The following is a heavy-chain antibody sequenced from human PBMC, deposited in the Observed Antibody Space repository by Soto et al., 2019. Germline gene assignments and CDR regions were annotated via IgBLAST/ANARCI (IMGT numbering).Heavy chain of an antibody. CDR1: GFTISSYA. D-gene: IGHD1-26*01. V-gene: IGHV3-23*01. CDR3: AKDLVRSYYGAVYYGLDV. Sequence: EVQLLESEGGLVQPERSLRLSCAPSGFTISSYAMTWVRQAPGKGLEWVSGISGSGAGTFYADSVKGRFIISRDNSKNTLYLQMNSLRAEDTAVYYCAKDLVRSYYGAVYYGLDVWGQGTTVTVSS. J-gene: IGHJ6*02. CDR2: ISGSGAGT.